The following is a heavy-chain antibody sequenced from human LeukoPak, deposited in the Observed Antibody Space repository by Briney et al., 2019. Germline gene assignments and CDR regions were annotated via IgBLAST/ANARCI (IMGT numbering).Heavy chain of an antibody. V-gene: IGHV4-59*01. CDR1: GGSISSYY. J-gene: IGHJ3*02. Sequence: SETLSLTCTVSGGSISSYYWSWIRQPPGKGLEYIGYIYYSGSTNYNPSLKSRVTISVDTSKNQFSLKLSSVTAADTAVYYCARDRRYYDSSGYYRDDAFDIWGQGTMVTVSS. D-gene: IGHD3-22*01. CDR2: IYYSGST. CDR3: ARDRRYYDSSGYYRDDAFDI.